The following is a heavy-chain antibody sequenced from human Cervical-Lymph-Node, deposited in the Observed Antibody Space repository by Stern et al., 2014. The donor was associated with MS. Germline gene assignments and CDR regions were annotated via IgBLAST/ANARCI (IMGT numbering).Heavy chain of an antibody. V-gene: IGHV4-31*01. D-gene: IGHD3-10*01. Sequence: QLQLQESGPGLVKPSQTLSLTCTVSGGSISSGGYYWSWNRPQPGKGLEWIGYLYYRGSTYYNPSLKVQVTITVDTSKNQFSLKLNSGTAADTAVYDCAREAWELPKPYYYYGMDVWGQGTTVIVSS. CDR2: LYYRGST. J-gene: IGHJ6*02. CDR1: GGSISSGGYY. CDR3: AREAWELPKPYYYYGMDV.